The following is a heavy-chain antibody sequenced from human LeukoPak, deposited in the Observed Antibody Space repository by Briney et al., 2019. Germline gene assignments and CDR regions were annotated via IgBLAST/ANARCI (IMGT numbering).Heavy chain of an antibody. Sequence: GGSLRLSCAASGFTFSSYAMSWVRQAPGKGLEWVSAISGSGGSTYYADSVKGRLTISRGNSKNTLYLQMNSLRAEDTAVYYCAKDKDYGIGDYWGQGTLVTVSS. D-gene: IGHD4-17*01. J-gene: IGHJ4*02. CDR2: ISGSGGST. CDR1: GFTFSSYA. V-gene: IGHV3-23*01. CDR3: AKDKDYGIGDY.